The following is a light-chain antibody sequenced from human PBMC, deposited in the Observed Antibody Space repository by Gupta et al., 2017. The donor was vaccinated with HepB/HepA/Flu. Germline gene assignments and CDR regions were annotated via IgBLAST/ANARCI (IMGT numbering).Light chain of an antibody. CDR2: TTS. V-gene: IGKV3-20*01. CDR3: QQYGSSPRT. CDR1: ESVSSGY. Sequence: EIVLTQSPGTLSLSPGERVTLSRRASESVSSGYVAWYQQKPGQAPTLLMHTTSTRATGVPDRFSGSGAGRNFILTNSGLEPEDFAVYYCQQYGSSPRTFGQGTKLEVK. J-gene: IGKJ1*01.